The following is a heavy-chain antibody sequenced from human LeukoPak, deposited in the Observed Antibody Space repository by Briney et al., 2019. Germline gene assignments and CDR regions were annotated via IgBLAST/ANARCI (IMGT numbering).Heavy chain of an antibody. CDR3: TTGLLRNDIDL. CDR1: GFAFINAW. J-gene: IGHJ2*01. D-gene: IGHD1-1*01. Sequence: PGGSLRLSCAASGFAFINAWMSWVRQAPGKGLEWVGRIKSKTDGGTIEYTAPVKGRFTISRDDSKNTLYLQMNSLKTEDTAVYYCTTGLLRNDIDLWGRGTLVTVSS. CDR2: IKSKTDGGTI. V-gene: IGHV3-15*01.